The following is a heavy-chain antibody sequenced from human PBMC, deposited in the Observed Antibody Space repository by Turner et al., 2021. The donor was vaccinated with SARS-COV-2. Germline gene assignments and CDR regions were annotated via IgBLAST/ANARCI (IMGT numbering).Heavy chain of an antibody. J-gene: IGHJ3*02. D-gene: IGHD3-3*01. CDR2: INSDGSFT. CDR1: GFTFSSYW. CDR3: ARDQRDSVIWSGYGAFDI. V-gene: IGHV3-74*01. Sequence: EVQLVESGGGLVQPGGSLRLSCEASGFTFSSYWMHWVRQAPGKGLVWVSHINSDGSFTSYADSVKGRFTISRDNAKNTLYLQMNSLRAEDTAVYYCARDQRDSVIWSGYGAFDIWGQGTMVTVSS.